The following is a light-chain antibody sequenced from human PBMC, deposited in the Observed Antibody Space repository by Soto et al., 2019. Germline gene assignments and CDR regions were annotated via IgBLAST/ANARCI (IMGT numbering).Light chain of an antibody. CDR2: AAS. Sequence: DIQMTQSPSSLSASVGDRVTITCRASQSISSYLNWYQQKPGKAPKLLIYAASSLHTGVPSRFSGSGSGTDFTLTISSLQREDFATYYCQQSYRTRLTFGGGTKVEIK. CDR1: QSISSY. V-gene: IGKV1-39*01. J-gene: IGKJ4*01. CDR3: QQSYRTRLT.